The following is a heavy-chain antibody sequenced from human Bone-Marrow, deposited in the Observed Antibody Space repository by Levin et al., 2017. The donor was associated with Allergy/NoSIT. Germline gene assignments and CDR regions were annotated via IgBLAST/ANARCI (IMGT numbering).Heavy chain of an antibody. V-gene: IGHV3-21*06. D-gene: IGHD5/OR15-5a*01. CDR1: GFTFNTYS. J-gene: IGHJ2*01. CDR3: ARDYVALSTEGYFDL. CDR2: ISSSGTYI. Sequence: GASVKVSCAASGFTFNTYSINWVRQAPGKGLEWVSCISSSGTYIDYADSVRGRFTISRDNAKNSLYLEMSSLRAEDTAVYYCARDYVALSTEGYFDLWGRGALVTVSS.